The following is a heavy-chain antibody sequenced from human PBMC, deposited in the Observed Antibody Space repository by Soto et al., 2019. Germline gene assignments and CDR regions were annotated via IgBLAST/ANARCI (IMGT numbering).Heavy chain of an antibody. D-gene: IGHD2-2*01. V-gene: IGHV3-23*01. CDR2: ISATGGST. CDR3: AKDLSTSSNYFYGMDV. CDR1: GFSFSTYA. Sequence: DAQLLESGGGLVQPGGSLRLSCAASGFSFSTYAMSWVRQAPGKGLECVSVISATGGSTFYADSVKGRFTVSRDNSRNTLYLQMISLRVEDTALYYCAKDLSTSSNYFYGMDVWGQGTTVTVSS. J-gene: IGHJ6*02.